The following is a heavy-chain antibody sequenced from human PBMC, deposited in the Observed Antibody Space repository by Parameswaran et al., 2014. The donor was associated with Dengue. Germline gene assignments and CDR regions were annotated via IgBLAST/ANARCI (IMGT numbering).Heavy chain of an antibody. Sequence: WIRQPPGKGLEWIGIIDYTGSTYYNPSLKSRVTISVDTSKNQFSLKLSSATAADTAVYYCARRLDCSGGNCYPGGWFDPWGQGTLVTVSS. CDR3: ARRLDCSGGNCYPGGWFDP. J-gene: IGHJ5*02. D-gene: IGHD2-15*01. V-gene: IGHV4-39*01. CDR2: IDYTGST.